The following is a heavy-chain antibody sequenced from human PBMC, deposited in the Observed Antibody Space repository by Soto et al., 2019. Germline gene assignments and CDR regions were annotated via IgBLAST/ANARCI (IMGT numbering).Heavy chain of an antibody. V-gene: IGHV3-21*06. CDR3: ARESEDLTSNFDY. CDR2: ISSTTNYI. J-gene: IGHJ4*02. Sequence: PGWSLRLSCAASGFIFTRYSMNWVRQAPGKGLEWVSSISSTTNYIYYGDSMKGRFTISRDNAKNSLYLEMNSLRAEDTAVYYCARESEDLTSNFDYWGQGTLVTVSS. CDR1: GFIFTRYS.